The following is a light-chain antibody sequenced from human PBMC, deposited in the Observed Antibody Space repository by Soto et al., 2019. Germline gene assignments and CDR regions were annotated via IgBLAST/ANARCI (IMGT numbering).Light chain of an antibody. V-gene: IGKV1-27*01. CDR3: QKYNSAPLT. CDR1: LPISNY. J-gene: IGKJ4*01. Sequence: DIQMTQSPSSLSASVGARGTITGRARLPISNYVAWYPQKPAEIPNLLIYAASTLRAGVPSRSSGSGSGTDVTLIISSLQPEDVAAEYCQKYNSAPLTVGVGTKVESK. CDR2: AAS.